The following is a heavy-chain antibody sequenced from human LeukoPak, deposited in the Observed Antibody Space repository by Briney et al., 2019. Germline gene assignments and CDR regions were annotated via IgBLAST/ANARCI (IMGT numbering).Heavy chain of an antibody. V-gene: IGHV4-39*01. CDR3: ARQGSGNYLSPVNY. D-gene: IGHD1-26*01. CDR1: GASISSSSSFF. CDR2: IYYSGST. Sequence: ASETLSLTCTVSGASISSSSSFFWAWIRQPPGKGLEWIGYIYYSGSTNYNPSLKSRVTISVDTSKNQFSLKLSSVTAADTAVYYCARQGSGNYLSPVNYWGQGTLVTVSS. J-gene: IGHJ4*02.